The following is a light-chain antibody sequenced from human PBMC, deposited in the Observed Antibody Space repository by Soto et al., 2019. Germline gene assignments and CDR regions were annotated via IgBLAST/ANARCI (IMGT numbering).Light chain of an antibody. Sequence: DIPMTQSPSSLSASVGDRVTITCRASQSINNYLNWYQQESGRAPKLLIYAASSLQGKVPSRFSGSGSGTDFTLTISSLQTEDFATYYCQQSYSSPWTFGQGTKVEMK. J-gene: IGKJ1*01. CDR1: QSINNY. CDR2: AAS. V-gene: IGKV1-39*01. CDR3: QQSYSSPWT.